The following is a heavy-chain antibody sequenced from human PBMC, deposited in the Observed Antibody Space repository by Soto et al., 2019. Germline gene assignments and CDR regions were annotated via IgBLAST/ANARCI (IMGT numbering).Heavy chain of an antibody. D-gene: IGHD3-9*01. CDR1: GFSLSTSGVG. CDR3: AHKGPEDWPLDY. CDR2: IYWGDSK. J-gene: IGHJ4*02. V-gene: IGHV2-5*02. Sequence: QITLKESGPTLVRPTQTLTLTCAFSGFSLSTSGVGVGWIRQPPGKALEWLAVIYWGDSKHYSPSLRSRLTLTKDTSKNQVVLTMTNMDPMDTGTYYCAHKGPEDWPLDYWGQGTLVTVSS.